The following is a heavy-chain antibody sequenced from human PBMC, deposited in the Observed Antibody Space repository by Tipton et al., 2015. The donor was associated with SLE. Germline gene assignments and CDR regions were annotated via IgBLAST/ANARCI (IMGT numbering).Heavy chain of an antibody. D-gene: IGHD4/OR15-4a*01. J-gene: IGHJ5*02. CDR1: GGSFSGHY. CDR3: ARADYGGNAGWFDP. Sequence: TLSLICAVYGGSFSGHYWSWIRQPPGKGLEWIGYIYYSGSTNYNPSLKSRVTISVDTSKNQFSLKLSSVTAADTAVYYCARADYGGNAGWFDPWGQGTLVTVSS. V-gene: IGHV4-59*11. CDR2: IYYSGST.